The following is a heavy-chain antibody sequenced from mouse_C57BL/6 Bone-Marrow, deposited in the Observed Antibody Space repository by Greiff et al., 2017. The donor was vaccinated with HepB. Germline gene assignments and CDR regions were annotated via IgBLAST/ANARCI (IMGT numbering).Heavy chain of an antibody. CDR3: ATTTVVATGDAMDY. CDR2: ISDGGSYT. CDR1: GFTFSSYA. V-gene: IGHV5-4*03. Sequence: EVKVVESGGGLVKPGGSLKLSCAASGFTFSSYAMSWVRQTPEKRLEWVATISDGGSYTYYPDNVKGRFTISRDNAKNNLYLQMSHLKSEDTAMYYCATTTVVATGDAMDYWGQGTSVTVSS. D-gene: IGHD1-1*01. J-gene: IGHJ4*01.